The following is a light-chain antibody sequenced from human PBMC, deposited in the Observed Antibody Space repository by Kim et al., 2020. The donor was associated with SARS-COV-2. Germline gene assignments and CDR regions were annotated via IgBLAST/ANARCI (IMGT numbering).Light chain of an antibody. CDR1: QSVNSY. J-gene: IGKJ2*01. CDR3: QQRISWPET. V-gene: IGKV3-11*01. Sequence: EIVLTQSPATLSLSPGERATLSCRASQSVNSYLAWYQQKPGQAPRLLIYDVSNRATGTPARFSGGGSGTDFTLTISSLEPEDFAVYYCQQRISWPETFGQGTKLEI. CDR2: DVS.